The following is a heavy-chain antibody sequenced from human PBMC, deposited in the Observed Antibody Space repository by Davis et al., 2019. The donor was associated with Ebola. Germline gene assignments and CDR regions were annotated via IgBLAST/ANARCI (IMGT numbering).Heavy chain of an antibody. CDR3: ATSESFFDYAAYFHY. D-gene: IGHD3-16*01. CDR1: GFIFDDYA. CDR2: ISGGGGST. J-gene: IGHJ4*02. Sequence: GESLKISCAASGFIFDDYAMHWVRQAPGKGLEWVSFISGGGGSTFYADSVKGRFTISRDNSKNSLYLQMNSLKAEDTAVYFCATSESFFDYAAYFHYWGQGTLLTVSS. V-gene: IGHV3-43*02.